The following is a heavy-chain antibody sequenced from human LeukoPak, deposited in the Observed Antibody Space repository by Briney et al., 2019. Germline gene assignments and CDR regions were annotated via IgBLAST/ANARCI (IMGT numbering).Heavy chain of an antibody. CDR3: ARGGNGGYIVPLHDAFDI. CDR1: GGSISSYY. J-gene: IGHJ3*02. V-gene: IGHV4-59*12. Sequence: SETLSLTCTVSGGSISSYYWSWIRQPPGKGLEWIGYIYYSGTTNYNPSLKSRVTISVDTSKNQFSLKLSSVTAADTAVYYCARGGNGGYIVPLHDAFDIWGQGTMVTVSS. CDR2: IYYSGTT. D-gene: IGHD5-12*01.